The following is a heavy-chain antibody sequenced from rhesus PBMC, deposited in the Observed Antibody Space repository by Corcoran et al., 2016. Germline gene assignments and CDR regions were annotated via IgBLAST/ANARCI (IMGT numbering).Heavy chain of an antibody. Sequence: EVQLVQSGAEIKKPGASVKISCKASGYTFTDYYLHWVRQAPGKGLEWMGRVHPEDGEAIHAQNVQDRITITAETSTDTANMELSSLRSEDTAVYYCAAAGGVWHWGQGVLVTVSS. CDR3: AAAGGVWH. CDR1: GYTFTDYY. J-gene: IGHJ4*01. V-gene: IGHV1-111*02. D-gene: IGHD2-39*02. CDR2: VHPEDGEA.